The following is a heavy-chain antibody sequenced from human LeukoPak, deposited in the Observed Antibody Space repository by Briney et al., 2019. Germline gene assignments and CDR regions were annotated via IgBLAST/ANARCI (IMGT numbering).Heavy chain of an antibody. CDR2: IRYDGSNK. V-gene: IGHV3-30*02. CDR3: AKDLVHRSISIVGATGPLDI. CDR1: GFTFSSYG. D-gene: IGHD1-26*01. J-gene: IGHJ3*02. Sequence: GGSLRLSCAASGFTFSSYGMHWVRQAPGKGLEWVAFIRYDGSNKYYADSVKGRFTISRDNSKNTLYLQMNSLRAEDTAVYYCAKDLVHRSISIVGATGPLDIWGQGTMVTVSS.